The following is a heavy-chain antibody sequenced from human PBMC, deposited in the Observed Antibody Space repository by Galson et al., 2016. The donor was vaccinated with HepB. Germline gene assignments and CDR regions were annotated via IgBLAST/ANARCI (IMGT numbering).Heavy chain of an antibody. V-gene: IGHV3-66*01. CDR1: GLTVSTNY. J-gene: IGHJ4*01. CDR3: ARDSPLPAAFDY. CDR2: IYSDDST. Sequence: SLRLSCAASGLTVSTNYMSWVRQAPGKGLEWVSVIYSDDSTYSADSVKGRFTISRDNSKNTVYFQLNSLRVEDTAVYYCARDSPLPAAFDYWGQGTLVTVTS. D-gene: IGHD2-2*01.